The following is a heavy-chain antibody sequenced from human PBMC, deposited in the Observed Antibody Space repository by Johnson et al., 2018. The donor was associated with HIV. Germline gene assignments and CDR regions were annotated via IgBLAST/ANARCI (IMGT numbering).Heavy chain of an antibody. Sequence: QVQLMESGGGVVRPGGSLRLSCAASGFTFSDYYMSWIRQTPGKGLEWVSYISSSGSTIYYAESVKGRFTISRDNAKNSLYLQMNSLRAEDTALYYCARHYDILTDPDAFDVWGQGTMVTVSS. CDR2: ISSSGSTI. CDR1: GFTFSDYY. J-gene: IGHJ3*01. D-gene: IGHD3-9*01. CDR3: ARHYDILTDPDAFDV. V-gene: IGHV3-11*01.